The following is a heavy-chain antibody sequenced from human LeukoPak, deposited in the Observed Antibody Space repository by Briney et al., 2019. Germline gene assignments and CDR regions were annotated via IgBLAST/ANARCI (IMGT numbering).Heavy chain of an antibody. CDR2: IWYDGSKT. Sequence: GGSLRLSCAASGFTFSSYGMHWVRQAPGKGLEWVAIIWYDGSKTYYADSVKGRFTISRDNSKNTLYLQMNSLGAEDTAVYYCATDEGHFDSGSSRSAHWGQGTLVTVSS. D-gene: IGHD3-10*01. J-gene: IGHJ4*02. CDR1: GFTFSSYG. V-gene: IGHV3-33*01. CDR3: ATDEGHFDSGSSRSAH.